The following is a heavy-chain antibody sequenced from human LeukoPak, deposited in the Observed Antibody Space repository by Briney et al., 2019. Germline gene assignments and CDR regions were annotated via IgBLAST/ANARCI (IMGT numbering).Heavy chain of an antibody. CDR2: ISYDGSNK. J-gene: IGHJ4*02. CDR3: ARDRSVVPAATLTFGAFDY. V-gene: IGHV3-30-3*01. D-gene: IGHD2-2*01. Sequence: PGGSLRLPCAASGFTFSSYAMHWVRQAPGKGLEWVAVISYDGSNKYYADSVKGRFTISRDNSKNTLYLQMNSLRAEDTAVYYCARDRSVVPAATLTFGAFDYWGQGTLVTVSS. CDR1: GFTFSSYA.